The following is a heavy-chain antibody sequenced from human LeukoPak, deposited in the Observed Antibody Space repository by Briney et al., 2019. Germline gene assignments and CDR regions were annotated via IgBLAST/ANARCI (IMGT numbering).Heavy chain of an antibody. J-gene: IGHJ4*02. Sequence: GGSLRLSCAASGFTFNIYAMSWVRQAPGKGLEWVSGVGGGYDIHYADSVKGRFTASRDDSKNTVYLQMNSLRAEDTAIYFCAKDATPRNSIWDRFDSWGQGTLVTVSS. CDR1: GFTFNIYA. D-gene: IGHD1-7*01. CDR3: AKDATPRNSIWDRFDS. V-gene: IGHV3-23*01. CDR2: VGGGYDI.